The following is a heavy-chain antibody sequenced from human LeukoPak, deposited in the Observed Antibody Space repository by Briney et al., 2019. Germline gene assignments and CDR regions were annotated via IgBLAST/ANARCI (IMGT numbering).Heavy chain of an antibody. CDR1: GFTFSSYA. D-gene: IGHD3-10*01. Sequence: GGSLRLSCAASGFTFSSYAMHWVRQAPGKGLEWVAVISYDGSNKYYADSVKGRFTISRDNSKNTLYLQMNSLRAEDTAVYYCARIFYYGSGSGPDSDAFDIWGQGTMVTVSS. J-gene: IGHJ3*02. V-gene: IGHV3-30-3*01. CDR2: ISYDGSNK. CDR3: ARIFYYGSGSGPDSDAFDI.